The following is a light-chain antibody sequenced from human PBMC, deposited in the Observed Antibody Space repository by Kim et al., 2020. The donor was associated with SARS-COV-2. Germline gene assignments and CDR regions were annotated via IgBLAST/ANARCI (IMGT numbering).Light chain of an antibody. CDR2: AAS. J-gene: IGKJ4*01. V-gene: IGKV1-12*01. CDR3: QQAKRFPLT. Sequence: DIHMTQSPSSVSASVGDRVTISCRASQDINDYLAWYQHKPGKAPQLLIYAASNLQSGVPSRFSGRGSGTEFTLTISSLQPEDFASYYCQQAKRFPLTFGGGTKLEI. CDR1: QDINDY.